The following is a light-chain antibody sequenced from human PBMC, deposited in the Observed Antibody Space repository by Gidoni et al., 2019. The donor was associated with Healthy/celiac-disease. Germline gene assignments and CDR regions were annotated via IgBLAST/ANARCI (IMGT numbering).Light chain of an antibody. CDR1: SSDVGGYHY. Sequence: QSALTQPASVSGSPGQSITISCTGTSSDVGGYHYVSWYQQHPGKAPKLMIYDVSNRPSGVSNRFSGSKSGNTASLTISGLQAEDEADYYCSSYTSSRYVFGTGTKVTVL. CDR2: DVS. CDR3: SSYTSSRYV. J-gene: IGLJ1*01. V-gene: IGLV2-14*01.